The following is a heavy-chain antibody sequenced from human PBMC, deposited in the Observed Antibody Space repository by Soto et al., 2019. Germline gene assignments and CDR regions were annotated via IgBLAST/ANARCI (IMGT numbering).Heavy chain of an antibody. Sequence: SVKVSCKASGGTFSSYAISWVRQAPGQGLEWMGGIIPIFGTANYAQKFQGRVTITADESTSTAYMELSSLRSEDTAVYYCASARATITGYYCYGMDVWGQGTTVTVSS. CDR1: GGTFSSYA. J-gene: IGHJ6*02. V-gene: IGHV1-69*13. D-gene: IGHD5-12*01. CDR2: IIPIFGTA. CDR3: ASARATITGYYCYGMDV.